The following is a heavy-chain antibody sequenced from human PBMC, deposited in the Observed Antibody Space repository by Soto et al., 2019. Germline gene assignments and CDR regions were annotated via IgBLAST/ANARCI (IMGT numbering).Heavy chain of an antibody. CDR3: ARDLLDILTGYSTLYDAFDI. J-gene: IGHJ3*02. Sequence: GGSLRLSCAASGFTFSDYYMSWIRQAPGKGLEWVSYISSSGSTIYYADSVKGRFTISRDNAKNSLYLQMNSLRAEDTAVYYCARDLLDILTGYSTLYDAFDIWGQGTMVTVS. V-gene: IGHV3-11*01. CDR2: ISSSGSTI. D-gene: IGHD3-9*01. CDR1: GFTFSDYY.